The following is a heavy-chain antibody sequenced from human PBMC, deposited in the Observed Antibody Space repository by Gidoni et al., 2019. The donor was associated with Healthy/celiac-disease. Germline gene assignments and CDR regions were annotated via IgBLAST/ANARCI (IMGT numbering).Heavy chain of an antibody. D-gene: IGHD4-17*01. J-gene: IGHJ5*02. CDR2: ISYDGSNK. V-gene: IGHV3-30-3*01. CDR3: ARARGRLYGDYVLT. Sequence: QVQLVESGGGVVQPGRSLRLSCAASGFTLSSYAMHWVRQAPGKGLEWVAVISYDGSNKYYADSVKGRFTISRDNSKNTLYLQMNSLRAEDTAVYYCARARGRLYGDYVLTWGQGTLVTVSS. CDR1: GFTLSSYA.